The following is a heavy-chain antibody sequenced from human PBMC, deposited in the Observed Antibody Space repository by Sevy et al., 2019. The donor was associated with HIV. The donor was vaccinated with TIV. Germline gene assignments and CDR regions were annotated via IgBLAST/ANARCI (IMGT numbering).Heavy chain of an antibody. CDR2: ISSSSSYI. D-gene: IGHD3-9*01. J-gene: IGHJ4*02. V-gene: IGHV3-21*01. CDR1: GFTFSSYS. CDR3: ARNTPEPSYYHILTGYSPTSMDYFDY. Sequence: GGSLRLSCAASGFTFSSYSMNWVRQAPGKGLEWVSSISSSSSYIYYADSVKGRFTISRDNAKNSLYLQMNSLRAEDTAVYYCARNTPEPSYYHILTGYSPTSMDYFDYWGQGTLVTVSS.